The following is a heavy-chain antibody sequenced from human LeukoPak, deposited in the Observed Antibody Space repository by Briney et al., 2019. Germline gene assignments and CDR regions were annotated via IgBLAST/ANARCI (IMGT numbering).Heavy chain of an antibody. Sequence: HPGRSLRLSCAASGFTFDDYAMYWVRQAPGKGLEWVANIDQDGSDKNYVGSVKGRFTISRDDAKNSLFLQMNSLRAEDTAVYYCARESTEDRPGSWGQGTLVTVSS. V-gene: IGHV3-7*01. CDR1: GFTFDDYA. CDR2: IDQDGSDK. D-gene: IGHD5/OR15-5a*01. J-gene: IGHJ5*02. CDR3: ARESTEDRPGS.